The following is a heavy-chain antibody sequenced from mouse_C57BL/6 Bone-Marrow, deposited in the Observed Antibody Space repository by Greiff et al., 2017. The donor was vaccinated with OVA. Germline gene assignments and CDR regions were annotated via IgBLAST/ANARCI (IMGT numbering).Heavy chain of an antibody. D-gene: IGHD1-3*01. J-gene: IGHJ3*01. CDR3: ARGSITPFAY. Sequence: LQESGAELARPGASVKLSCKASGYTFTSYGISWVKQRTGQGLEWIGEIYPRSGNTYYNEKFKGKATLTADKSSSTAYMELRSLTSEDSAVYFCARGSITPFAYWGQGTLVTVSA. CDR2: IYPRSGNT. V-gene: IGHV1-81*01. CDR1: GYTFTSYG.